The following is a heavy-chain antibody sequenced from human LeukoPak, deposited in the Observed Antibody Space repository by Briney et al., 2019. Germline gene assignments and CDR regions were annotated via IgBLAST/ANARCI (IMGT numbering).Heavy chain of an antibody. J-gene: IGHJ4*02. D-gene: IGHD3-16*02. CDR2: IYASGST. CDR3: ARLRYDYVWGSYHFDY. CDR1: GGSISSYY. Sequence: SETLSLTCTVYGGSISSYYWSWIRQPAGKGLEWIGRIYASGSTNYNPSLKSRVTMSVDTSKNQFSLKLSSVTAADTAVYYCARLRYDYVWGSYHFDYWGQGTLVTVSS. V-gene: IGHV4-4*07.